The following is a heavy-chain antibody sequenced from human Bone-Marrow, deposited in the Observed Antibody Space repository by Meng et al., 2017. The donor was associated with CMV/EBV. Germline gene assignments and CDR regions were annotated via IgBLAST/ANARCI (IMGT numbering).Heavy chain of an antibody. Sequence: SETLSLTCTVSGGSISSSDYYWGWIRQPPGKGLEWIGTIYYSGSAYYNPSLKSRVTISVDTAKNQFSLKLSSVTAADTAVYYCARDYYYYGSGSYDRPLGEIDYWGQGTLVTVSS. CDR1: GGSISSSDYY. CDR3: ARDYYYYGSGSYDRPLGEIDY. CDR2: IYYSGSA. D-gene: IGHD3-10*01. V-gene: IGHV4-39*07. J-gene: IGHJ4*02.